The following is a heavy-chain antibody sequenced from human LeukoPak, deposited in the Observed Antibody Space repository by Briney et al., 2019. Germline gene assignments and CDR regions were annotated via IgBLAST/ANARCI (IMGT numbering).Heavy chain of an antibody. CDR3: ARDVSRSSGLQYYGMDV. D-gene: IGHD3-22*01. J-gene: IGHJ6*02. Sequence: GGSLRLSCAASGFTFSSYWMSWVRQAPGKGLEWVANIKQDGSEKYYVDSVKGRFTISRDNSKNTLYLQMNSLRAEDTAVYYCARDVSRSSGLQYYGMDVWGQGTTVTVSS. V-gene: IGHV3-7*01. CDR1: GFTFSSYW. CDR2: IKQDGSEK.